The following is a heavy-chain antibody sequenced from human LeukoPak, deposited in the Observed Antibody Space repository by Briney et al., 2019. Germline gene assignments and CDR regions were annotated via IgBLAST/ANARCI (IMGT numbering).Heavy chain of an antibody. D-gene: IGHD3-10*01. CDR2: ISAYNGNT. J-gene: IGHJ4*02. V-gene: IGHV1-18*01. Sequence: ASVKVSCKASGYTFTSYGISWLRQAPGQGLEWMGWISAYNGNTNYAQKLQGRVTMTTDTSTSTAYMELRSLRSDDTAVYYCAGGPLWFGDFPNFDYWGQGTLVTVSS. CDR3: AGGPLWFGDFPNFDY. CDR1: GYTFTSYG.